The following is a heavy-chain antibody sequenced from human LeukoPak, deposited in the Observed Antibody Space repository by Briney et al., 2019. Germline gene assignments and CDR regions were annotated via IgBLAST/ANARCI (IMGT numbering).Heavy chain of an antibody. Sequence: GGSLRLSCAASGFAFSSYAMSWVRQAPGKGLEWVSGISGSGGSTYYADSVKGRFTISRDNSKNTLYLRMHSLRAEDTAVYYCAKDGINTAMERWGQGTLVTVSS. V-gene: IGHV3-23*01. CDR1: GFAFSSYA. D-gene: IGHD5-18*01. J-gene: IGHJ4*02. CDR3: AKDGINTAMER. CDR2: ISGSGGST.